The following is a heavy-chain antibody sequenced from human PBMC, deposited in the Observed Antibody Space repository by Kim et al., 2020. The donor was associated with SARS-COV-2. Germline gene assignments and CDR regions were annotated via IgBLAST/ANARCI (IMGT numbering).Heavy chain of an antibody. V-gene: IGHV3-30*18. Sequence: GGSLRLSCVASGFTFSTYGMHWVRQAPGKGLEWVALMSYDGSIKYYADSVKGRFTISRDNSRNTLFLQMYSLRAEDTAVYYCAKGEFGTWSGYSYWGQGTLVTVSS. J-gene: IGHJ4*02. CDR3: AKGEFGTWSGYSY. CDR2: MSYDGSIK. D-gene: IGHD3-3*01. CDR1: GFTFSTYG.